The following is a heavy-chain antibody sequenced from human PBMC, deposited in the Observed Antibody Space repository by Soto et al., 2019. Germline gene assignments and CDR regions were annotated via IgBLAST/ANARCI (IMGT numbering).Heavy chain of an antibody. CDR2: IWYDGSNK. J-gene: IGHJ5*02. CDR3: AREWRGSSSCYDVGWFDP. CDR1: GFTFSSYG. Sequence: QVQLVESGGGVVQPGRSLRLSCAASGFTFSSYGMHWVRQAPGKGLEWVAVIWYDGSNKYYADSVKGRFTISRDNSKNTLYRQMNSLRAEDTAVYYCAREWRGSSSCYDVGWFDPWGQGTLVTVSS. D-gene: IGHD6-13*01. V-gene: IGHV3-33*01.